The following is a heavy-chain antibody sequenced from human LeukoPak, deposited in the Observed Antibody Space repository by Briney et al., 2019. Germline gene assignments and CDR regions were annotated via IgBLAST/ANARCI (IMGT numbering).Heavy chain of an antibody. V-gene: IGHV3-53*01. Sequence: GGSLRLSCTVSGFTVSSNSMSWVRQAPGKGLEWVSFIYSDNTHYSDSVKGRFNISRDNAKNSLYLQMNSLRADDTAVYYCARDSSGWYRWFDPWGQGTLVTVSS. CDR1: GFTVSSNS. CDR3: ARDSSGWYRWFDP. D-gene: IGHD6-19*01. J-gene: IGHJ5*02. CDR2: IYSDNT.